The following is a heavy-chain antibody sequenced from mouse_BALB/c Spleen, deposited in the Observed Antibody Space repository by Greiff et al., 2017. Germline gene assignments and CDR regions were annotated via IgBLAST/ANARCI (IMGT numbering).Heavy chain of an antibody. J-gene: IGHJ2*01. CDR2: ICAGGST. V-gene: IGHV2-9*02. CDR3: ARDSYYFDY. CDR1: GFSFTSYG. Sequence: VKLQESGPGLVAPSQSLSITCTVSGFSFTSYGVRWVRQPPGKGLEWLGVICAGGSTNYNSALMSRLSISKDNSKSQVFLKMNSLQTDDTAMYYCARDSYYFDYWGQGTTLTVSS.